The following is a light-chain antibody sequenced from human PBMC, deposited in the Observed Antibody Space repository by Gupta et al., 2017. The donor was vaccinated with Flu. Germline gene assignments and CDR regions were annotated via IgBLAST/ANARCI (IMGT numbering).Light chain of an antibody. V-gene: IGLV2-11*01. CDR2: DVS. Sequence: QSALTQPRSVSGSPGQSVTISCTGTSSDVGVYNYVSWYQHHPGKAPKVMIYDVSKRPSGVPDRFSGSKSGNTASLTISGLQAEDEADYYCCSYAGSYTSNVFGTGTKVTVL. J-gene: IGLJ1*01. CDR1: SSDVGVYNY. CDR3: CSYAGSYTSNV.